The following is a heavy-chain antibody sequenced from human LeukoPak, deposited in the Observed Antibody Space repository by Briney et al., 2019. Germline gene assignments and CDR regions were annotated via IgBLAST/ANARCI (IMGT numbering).Heavy chain of an antibody. CDR2: IWYDGSNQ. J-gene: IGHJ3*02. V-gene: IGHV3-33*01. Sequence: PGRSLRLSCAASGFTFSNYAMHWVRRAPGKGLEWVAAIWYDGSNQYYGDSVKGRFTISRDNSKNTVYLQMNSLRAEDTAVYYCAREADCSGGGCYRGAFDIWGQGTMVTVSS. CDR3: AREADCSGGGCYRGAFDI. D-gene: IGHD2-15*01. CDR1: GFTFSNYA.